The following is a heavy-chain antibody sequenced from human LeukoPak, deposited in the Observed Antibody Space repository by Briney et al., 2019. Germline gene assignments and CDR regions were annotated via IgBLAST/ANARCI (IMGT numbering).Heavy chain of an antibody. Sequence: PSETLSLTCTVSGGSISSGSYYWSWIRQPAGKGLEWIGRIYTSGSTNYNPSLKSRVTISVDTSKNQFSLKLSSVTAADTAVYYCARGPSGIEYSSSLEGHWGQGTLVTVSS. D-gene: IGHD6-6*01. V-gene: IGHV4-61*02. CDR2: IYTSGST. CDR3: ARGPSGIEYSSSLEGH. J-gene: IGHJ4*02. CDR1: GGSISSGSYY.